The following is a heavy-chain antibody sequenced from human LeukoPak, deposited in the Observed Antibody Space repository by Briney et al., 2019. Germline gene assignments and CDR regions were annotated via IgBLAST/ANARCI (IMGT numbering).Heavy chain of an antibody. CDR2: IYHSGST. Sequence: SETLSLTCTVSGYSISSGYYWGWIRQPPGKGLEWIGSIYHSGSTYYNPSLKSRVTISVDTSKNQFSLKLSSVTAADTAVYYCARVGNVLLWFGESNWFDPWGQGTLVTVSS. D-gene: IGHD3-10*01. CDR1: GYSISSGYY. J-gene: IGHJ5*02. V-gene: IGHV4-38-2*02. CDR3: ARVGNVLLWFGESNWFDP.